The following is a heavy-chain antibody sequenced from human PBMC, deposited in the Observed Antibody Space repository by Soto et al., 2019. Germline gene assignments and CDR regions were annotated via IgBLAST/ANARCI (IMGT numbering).Heavy chain of an antibody. CDR2: IYPGDSDT. CDR3: PRLGGLGYCSSTRCLSYYYYGMDV. D-gene: IGHD2-2*01. J-gene: IGHJ6*02. CDR1: GYSFTSYW. V-gene: IGHV5-51*01. Sequence: GESLKISCKGSGYSFTSYWIGWLRQMPVKGLEWMGIIYPGDSDTRYSPSFQGQVTISADKSIITAYLQWSSLKASDTAMYYCPRLGGLGYCSSTRCLSYYYYGMDVWGQGTTVTVSS.